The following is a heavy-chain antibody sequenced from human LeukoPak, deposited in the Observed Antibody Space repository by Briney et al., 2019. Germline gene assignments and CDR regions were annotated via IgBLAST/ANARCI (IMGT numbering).Heavy chain of an antibody. CDR2: IHYSGST. V-gene: IGHV4-61*05. D-gene: IGHD2-8*01. CDR3: ARAFRMYALHNWFDP. Sequence: SETLSLTCTVSGGSISSSSYYWGWIRQPPGKGLEWIGYIHYSGSTKYKSSLKSRVTISVDTSKNQFALKLSSVTAADTAVYYCARAFRMYALHNWFDPWGQGTLVTVSS. J-gene: IGHJ5*02. CDR1: GGSISSSSYY.